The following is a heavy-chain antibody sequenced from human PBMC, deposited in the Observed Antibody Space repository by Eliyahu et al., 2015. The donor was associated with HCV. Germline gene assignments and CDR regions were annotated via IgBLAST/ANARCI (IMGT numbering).Heavy chain of an antibody. J-gene: IGHJ3*02. CDR1: GDXVSSNSFI. CDR3: ARSLHRPNDAFDI. CDR2: TYYRSKWYN. V-gene: IGHV6-1*01. Sequence: QVLLQQSGPGLVKPSQTLSLTCVVSGDXVSSNSFIWSWIRQSPSRGLEWLGRTYYRSKWYNDYAISVESRITINPDTSKNQFSLLLNSVTPEDTAIYYCARSLHRPNDAFDIWGHGTMVTVSS.